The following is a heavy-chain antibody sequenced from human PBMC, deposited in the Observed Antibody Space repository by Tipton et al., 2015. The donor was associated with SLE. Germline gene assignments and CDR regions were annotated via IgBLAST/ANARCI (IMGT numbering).Heavy chain of an antibody. Sequence: SLRLSCAASGFTFSLYAMNWVRQAPGKGLESVSYINSASSVVHYADFVKGRFTISRDNAENSLSLKMSSLRAEDPALYYCARVVPTVTGTDYWGQGTLVTVSS. D-gene: IGHD4-17*01. J-gene: IGHJ4*02. CDR2: INSASSVV. V-gene: IGHV3-48*01. CDR1: GFTFSLYA. CDR3: ARVVPTVTGTDY.